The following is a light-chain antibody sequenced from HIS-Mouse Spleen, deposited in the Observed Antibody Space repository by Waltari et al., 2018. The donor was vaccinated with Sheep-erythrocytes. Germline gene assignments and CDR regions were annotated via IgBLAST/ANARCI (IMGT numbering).Light chain of an antibody. CDR3: CSYAGSSTWV. CDR2: DVS. J-gene: IGLJ3*02. V-gene: IGLV2-11*01. Sequence: QSALTPPRSVSGSPGQSVTISCTGTSSHAGGYNYVSWYQQHPGKAPKLMIYDVSKRPSGVPDRFSGSKSGNTASLTISGLQAEDEADYYCCSYAGSSTWVFGGGTKLTVL. CDR1: SSHAGGYNY.